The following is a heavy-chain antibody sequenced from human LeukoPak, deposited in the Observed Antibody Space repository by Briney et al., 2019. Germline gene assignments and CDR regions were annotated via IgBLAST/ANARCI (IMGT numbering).Heavy chain of an antibody. V-gene: IGHV3-21*01. D-gene: IGHD3-9*01. J-gene: IGHJ6*02. CDR1: GFTFSSFS. CDR3: ARARGDILTGQEMDV. Sequence: GGSLRLSCAASGFTFSSFSMNWVRQAPGKGLEWISYISSSSSYIYYADSVKGRFTISRDNAKNSLYLQMNSLRAEDTAVYYCARARGDILTGQEMDVWGQGTTVTVSS. CDR2: ISSSSSYI.